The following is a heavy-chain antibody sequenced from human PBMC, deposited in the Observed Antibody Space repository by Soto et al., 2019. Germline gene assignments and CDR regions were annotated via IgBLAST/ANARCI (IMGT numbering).Heavy chain of an antibody. Sequence: GGSLRLSCAASGFTFSSYAMSWVRQAPGKGLEWVSAISGSGISTYYADSVKGRFTISRDNSKNTLYLQMNSLRAEDTAAYYCAKEVGYSSGWSEFDYWGQGTLVTVSS. V-gene: IGHV3-23*01. CDR2: ISGSGIST. D-gene: IGHD6-19*01. CDR3: AKEVGYSSGWSEFDY. CDR1: GFTFSSYA. J-gene: IGHJ4*02.